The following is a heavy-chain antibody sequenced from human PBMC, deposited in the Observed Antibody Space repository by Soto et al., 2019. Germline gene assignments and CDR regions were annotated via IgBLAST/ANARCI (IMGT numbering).Heavy chain of an antibody. J-gene: IGHJ4*02. CDR1: GFTFGDYA. D-gene: IGHD4-17*01. CDR3: TRLRDDYGDYVDY. V-gene: IGHV3-49*04. Sequence: GSLRLSCTASGFTFGDYAMSWVRQAPGKGLEWVGFIRSKAYGGTTEYAASVKGRFTISRDDSKSIAYLQMNSLKTEDTAVYYCTRLRDDYGDYVDYWGQGTLVTVPQ. CDR2: IRSKAYGGTT.